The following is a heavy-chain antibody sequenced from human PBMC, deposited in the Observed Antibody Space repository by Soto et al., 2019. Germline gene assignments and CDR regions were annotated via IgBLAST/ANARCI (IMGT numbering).Heavy chain of an antibody. CDR3: ARYGSYGHYSSNHFDP. V-gene: IGHV5-51*01. Sequence: PGESLKISCKGSVYSFTNYWIAWLRQMAGKGLEYMGIIYPSDSDTRYSPSFQRQVTISADKSISTAYLQWSSLKASDTAIYYCARYGSYGHYSSNHFDPWGQGTLVTVSS. CDR1: VYSFTNYW. J-gene: IGHJ5*02. D-gene: IGHD4-17*01. CDR2: IYPSDSDT.